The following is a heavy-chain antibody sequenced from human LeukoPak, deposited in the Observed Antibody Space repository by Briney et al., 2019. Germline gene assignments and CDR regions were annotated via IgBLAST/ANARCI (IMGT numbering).Heavy chain of an antibody. CDR1: GGSISSRSYY. CDR2: IYTSGST. J-gene: IGHJ4*02. Sequence: PSETLSLTCTVSGGSISSRSYYWSWIRQPAGKGLEWIGRIYTSGSTNYNPSLKSRVTISVDTSKNQFSLKLSSVTAADTAVYYCARSSSWFPLFDYWGQGTLVTVSS. CDR3: ARSSSWFPLFDY. D-gene: IGHD6-13*01. V-gene: IGHV4-61*02.